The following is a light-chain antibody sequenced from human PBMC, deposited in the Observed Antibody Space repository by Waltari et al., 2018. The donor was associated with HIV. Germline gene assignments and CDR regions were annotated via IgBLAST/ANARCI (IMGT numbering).Light chain of an antibody. V-gene: IGLV3-19*01. CDR2: GKN. Sequence: SSELTQDPAVSVALGQTVRLTCQGDSLRSYYASWYQQKPGQAPVLVIYGKNNRPSGIPDRFSGSSSGNTASWTITGAQAEDEADYYCNSRDSSGNHVVFGGGTKLTVL. CDR1: SLRSYY. J-gene: IGLJ2*01. CDR3: NSRDSSGNHVV.